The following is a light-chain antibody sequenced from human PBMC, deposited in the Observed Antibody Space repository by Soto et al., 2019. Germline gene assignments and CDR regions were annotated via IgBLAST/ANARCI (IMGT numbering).Light chain of an antibody. V-gene: IGKV3-20*01. CDR2: DAS. CDR1: QSVSSY. CDR3: QQYGSSPRT. Sequence: EVVLTQSPATLSLSPGESATLYCRASQSVSSYLAWYQQKPGQAPRRLIYDASDRATGIPDRFSGSGSGTDFSLTISRLEAEDFAVYYCQQYGSSPRTFGQGTKVDIK. J-gene: IGKJ1*01.